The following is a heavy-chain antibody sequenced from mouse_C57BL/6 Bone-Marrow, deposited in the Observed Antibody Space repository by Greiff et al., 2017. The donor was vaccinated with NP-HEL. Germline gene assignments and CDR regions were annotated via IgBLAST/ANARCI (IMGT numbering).Heavy chain of an antibody. Sequence: EVQLQQSGPELVKPGASVKMSCKASGYTFTDYNMHWVKQSHGKSLEWIGNINPKNGGTSYNQKFKGKATVTVNTSSSTAYLELRSLTSEDSAVYYCSREGDGSCFDYWCQGTTLTVT. V-gene: IGHV1-22*01. CDR1: GYTFTDYN. D-gene: IGHD1-1*01. CDR3: SREGDGSCFDY. CDR2: INPKNGGT. J-gene: IGHJ2*01.